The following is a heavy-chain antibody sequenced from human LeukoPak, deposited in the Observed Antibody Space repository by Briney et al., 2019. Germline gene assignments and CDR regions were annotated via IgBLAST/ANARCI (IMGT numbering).Heavy chain of an antibody. J-gene: IGHJ4*02. CDR2: INPNTGST. V-gene: IGHV1-2*02. Sequence: ASVQVSCTTSGYSFTGNYIHWVRQAPGRGPEWMGCINPNTGSTTYAQKFQGRVSMTRDTSISTAYMELKRLKSDDTAVYYCAREDSGSAYVNYFDYWGQGFLVTVSS. D-gene: IGHD1-26*01. CDR3: AREDSGSAYVNYFDY. CDR1: GYSFTGNY.